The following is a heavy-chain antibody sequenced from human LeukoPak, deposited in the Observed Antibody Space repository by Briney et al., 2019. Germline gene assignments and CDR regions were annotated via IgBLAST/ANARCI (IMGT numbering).Heavy chain of an antibody. CDR2: ISAYNGNT. Sequence: ASVKVSCKASGYTFTSYGISWVRQAPGQGLEWMGWISAYNGNTNYAQKLQGRVTMTTDTSTSTAYMELRSLRSDDTAVYYCAREAITIVGATSFDCWGQGTLVTVSS. D-gene: IGHD1-26*01. J-gene: IGHJ4*02. CDR1: GYTFTSYG. V-gene: IGHV1-18*01. CDR3: AREAITIVGATSFDC.